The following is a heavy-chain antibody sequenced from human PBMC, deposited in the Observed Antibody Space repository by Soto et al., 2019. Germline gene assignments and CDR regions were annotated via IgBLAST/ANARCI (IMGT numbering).Heavy chain of an antibody. J-gene: IGHJ6*02. CDR3: AKRPPQQHYYYYYGMDV. CDR2: IYYSGST. V-gene: IGHV4-59*01. D-gene: IGHD6-13*01. CDR1: GGSISSYY. Sequence: SETLSLTCTVSGGSISSYYWSWIRQPPGKGLEWIGYIYYSGSTNYNPSLKSRVTISVDTSKNQFSLKLSSVTAADTAVYYCAKRPPQQHYYYYYGMDVWGQGTTVTVSS.